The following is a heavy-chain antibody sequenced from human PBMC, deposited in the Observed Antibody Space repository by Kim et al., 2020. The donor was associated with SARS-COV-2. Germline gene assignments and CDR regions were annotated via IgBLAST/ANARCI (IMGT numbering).Heavy chain of an antibody. CDR1: GFTFSSYG. CDR3: AKDLVGSGWYWDAFDI. D-gene: IGHD6-19*01. Sequence: GGSLRLSCAASGFTFSSYGMHWVRQAPGKGLEWVAVISYDESNKYYADSVKGRFTISRDNSKNTLYLQMNSLRAEDTAVYYCAKDLVGSGWYWDAFDIWGQGTMVTVSS. J-gene: IGHJ3*02. CDR2: ISYDESNK. V-gene: IGHV3-30*18.